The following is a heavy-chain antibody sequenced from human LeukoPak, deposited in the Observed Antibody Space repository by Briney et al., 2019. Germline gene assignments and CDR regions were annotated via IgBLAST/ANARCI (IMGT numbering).Heavy chain of an antibody. V-gene: IGHV3-48*03. CDR1: GCTFSSYE. D-gene: IGHD2-15*01. J-gene: IGHJ3*02. CDR2: ISSSGSTI. CDR3: ARDCGDGSCYGPYDAFDI. Sequence: GGSLRLSCAASGCTFSSYEMNWVRQAPGKGLEWVSYISSSGSTIYYADSVKGRFTISRDNAKNSLYLQMNGLRAEDTAVYYCARDCGDGSCYGPYDAFDIWGQGTMVTVSS.